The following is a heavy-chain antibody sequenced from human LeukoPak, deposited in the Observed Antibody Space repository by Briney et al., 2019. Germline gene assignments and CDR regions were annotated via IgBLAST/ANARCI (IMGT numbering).Heavy chain of an antibody. CDR3: ARAPSGNFDY. D-gene: IGHD1-14*01. V-gene: IGHV3-48*03. CDR1: GFTFSSYE. Sequence: GGSLRLSCAASGFTFSSYEMNWVRQAPGKGLEWVSYISSSGSTIYYADSVKGRFTISRDNAKNSLYLQMNSLRAEDTAVYYCARAPSGNFDYWGQGTLVTVSS. CDR2: ISSSGSTI. J-gene: IGHJ4*02.